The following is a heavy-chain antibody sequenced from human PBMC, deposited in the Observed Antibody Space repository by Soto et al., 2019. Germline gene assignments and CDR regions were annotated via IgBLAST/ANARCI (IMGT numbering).Heavy chain of an antibody. CDR1: GFTFSSYS. CDR3: ARDHVNWNYFYYMDV. Sequence: GGSLRLSCAASGFTFSSYSMNWVRQAPGKGLEWVSSISSSSSYIYYADSMKGRFTISRDNAKNSLYLQVNSLRAEDTAVYYCARDHVNWNYFYYMDVWGKGTTVTVSS. J-gene: IGHJ6*03. V-gene: IGHV3-21*01. CDR2: ISSSSSYI. D-gene: IGHD1-1*01.